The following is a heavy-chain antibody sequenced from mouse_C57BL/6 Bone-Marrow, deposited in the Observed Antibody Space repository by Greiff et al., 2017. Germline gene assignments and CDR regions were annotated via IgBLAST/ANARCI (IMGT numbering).Heavy chain of an antibody. CDR2: IYPRSGNT. CDR3: AREGDYYGSAWFAY. CDR1: GYTFTSYG. V-gene: IGHV1-81*01. Sequence: VQLQQSGAELARPGASVKLSCKASGYTFTSYGISWVKQRTGQGLEWIGEIYPRSGNTYYNEKFKGKATLTADKSSSTVYMELRSLTSEDSAVYFCAREGDYYGSAWFAYWGQGTLVTVSA. D-gene: IGHD1-1*01. J-gene: IGHJ3*01.